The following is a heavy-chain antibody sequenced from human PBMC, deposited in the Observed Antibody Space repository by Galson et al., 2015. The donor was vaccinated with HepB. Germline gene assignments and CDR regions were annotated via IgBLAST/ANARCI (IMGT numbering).Heavy chain of an antibody. V-gene: IGHV3-30-3*01. J-gene: IGHJ2*01. CDR3: VRPRGAGAGDYQNWYFDL. Sequence: SLRLSCAASGFSFNYFPMHWVRQAPGKGLEWVAVISYTGSYTGYADFGRGRFTISRDNSKNALYLRMNSLRVEDTALYYCVRPRGAGAGDYQNWYFDLWGRGTLVTVSS. CDR2: ISYTGSYT. CDR1: GFSFNYFP. D-gene: IGHD4-17*01.